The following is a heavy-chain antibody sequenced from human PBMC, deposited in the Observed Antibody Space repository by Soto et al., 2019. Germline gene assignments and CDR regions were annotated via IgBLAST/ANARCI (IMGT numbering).Heavy chain of an antibody. Sequence: QVQLVQSGAEVKKPGASVKVSCKASGYTFTSYGISWVRQAPGQGLEWMGWISAYNGNTNYAQKLQGRVTMTTDTSTTTAYMELRSLRSDDTAVYYCARGDYDILTGYYTPFVYWGQGTLVTVSS. D-gene: IGHD3-9*01. V-gene: IGHV1-18*01. J-gene: IGHJ4*02. CDR2: ISAYNGNT. CDR1: GYTFTSYG. CDR3: ARGDYDILTGYYTPFVY.